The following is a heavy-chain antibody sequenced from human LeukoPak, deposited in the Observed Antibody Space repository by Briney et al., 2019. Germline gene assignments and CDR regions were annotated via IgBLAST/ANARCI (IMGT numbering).Heavy chain of an antibody. CDR3: ARDKYYRFDH. Sequence: GASVKVSCKASGYTFTDNGISWVRQAPGEGLEWMGWISANSGKTNYAQRFQGRVTMTRETSSSTVYMELRSLRSDDTAVYFCARDKYYRFDHWGQGTMVTVTS. CDR1: GYTFTDNG. D-gene: IGHD3-16*01. V-gene: IGHV1-18*01. CDR2: ISANSGKT. J-gene: IGHJ4*02.